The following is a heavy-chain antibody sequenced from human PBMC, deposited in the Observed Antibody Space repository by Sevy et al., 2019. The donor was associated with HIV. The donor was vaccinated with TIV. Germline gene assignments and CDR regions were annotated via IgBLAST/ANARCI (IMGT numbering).Heavy chain of an antibody. V-gene: IGHV3-30*16. CDR3: SSPRDGYFNHPVDY. CDR2: ISYDGSNK. CDR1: GFTFSSYA. Sequence: RGSLRLSCAASGFTFSSYAMHWVRQAPGKGLEWVAVISYDGSNKYYADSVKGRFTISRDNSKNTLYLQMNSLRAEDTAVYYCSSPRDGYFNHPVDYWGQGTLVYVSS. D-gene: IGHD5-12*01. J-gene: IGHJ4*02.